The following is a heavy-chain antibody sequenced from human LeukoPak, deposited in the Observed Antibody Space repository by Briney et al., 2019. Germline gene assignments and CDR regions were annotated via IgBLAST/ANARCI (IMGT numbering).Heavy chain of an antibody. CDR2: ISADNGNT. D-gene: IGHD3-10*01. CDR1: GYTFTSYG. V-gene: IGHV1-18*01. CDR3: ARDGGSYGSGSTFDY. Sequence: ASVKVSCKASGYTFTSYGISWVRQAPGQGLEWMGWISADNGNTNYAQNLQGRVTMTTDTSTSTAYMELRSLRSDDTAVYYCARDGGSYGSGSTFDYWGQGTLVTVSS. J-gene: IGHJ4*02.